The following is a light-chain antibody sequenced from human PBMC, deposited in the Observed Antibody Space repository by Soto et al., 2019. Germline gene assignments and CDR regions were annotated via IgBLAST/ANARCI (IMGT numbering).Light chain of an antibody. V-gene: IGKV1-5*01. CDR3: KHYQMYSPWT. Sequence: DIQMTQSPSTVSAYVGDSVTITCRASQSITTCLAWYQQRPGKAPKLLIYDVSSLQSGVPSRFSGSGSGTEFTLPVSSLQPDDFATYYCKHYQMYSPWTFGQGTKVEIK. CDR1: QSITTC. CDR2: DVS. J-gene: IGKJ1*01.